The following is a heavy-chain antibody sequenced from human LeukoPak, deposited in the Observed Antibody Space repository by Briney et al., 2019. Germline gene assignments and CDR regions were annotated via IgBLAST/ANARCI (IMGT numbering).Heavy chain of an antibody. J-gene: IGHJ3*02. CDR1: GVSISSSSYY. CDR2: NYYRGST. Sequence: PSVTLTFTCTGSGVSISSSSYYWGWIRQPPGQELVGRACNYYRGSTYYNPSLKSRVTISVDTSKNQFSLKLSSVTAADTAVYYCARSLRLRDPVAGFRADAFDIWGQGTMVTLSS. V-gene: IGHV4-39*01. D-gene: IGHD6-19*01. CDR3: ARSLRLRDPVAGFRADAFDI.